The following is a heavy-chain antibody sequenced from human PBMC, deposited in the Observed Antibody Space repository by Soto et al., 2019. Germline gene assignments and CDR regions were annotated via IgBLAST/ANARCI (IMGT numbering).Heavy chain of an antibody. J-gene: IGHJ4*02. V-gene: IGHV1-18*01. CDR1: GYTFTSFG. D-gene: IGHD3-10*01. CDR2: INAYNGNT. Sequence: QVQLVQSGGEVKKPGASVKVSCKTSGYTFTSFGISWVRQAPGQGLEWMGWINAYNGNTNYAQNLQGRVTMTTDTSTTTAYMELRSLRSVDPALYYCARGRGNPPCFDSWGQGTLVTVSS. CDR3: ARGRGNPPCFDS.